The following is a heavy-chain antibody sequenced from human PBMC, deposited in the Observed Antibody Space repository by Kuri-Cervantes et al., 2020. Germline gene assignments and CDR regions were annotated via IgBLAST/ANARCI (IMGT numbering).Heavy chain of an antibody. V-gene: IGHV3-7*01. CDR1: GFTFSTHW. Sequence: GSLRLSCAASGFTFSTHWMSWVRQAPGKGLEWVANIKEDGSAKYYVDSVEGRFTISRDNAKNSLYLQMNNLRAEDTAVYYCAREGGYTYMYWGQGTMVTVSS. J-gene: IGHJ3*01. D-gene: IGHD5-12*01. CDR2: IKEDGSAK. CDR3: AREGGYTYMY.